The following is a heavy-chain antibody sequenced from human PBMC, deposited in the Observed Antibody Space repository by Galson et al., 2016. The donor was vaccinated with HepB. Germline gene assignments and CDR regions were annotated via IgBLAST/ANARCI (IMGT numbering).Heavy chain of an antibody. V-gene: IGHV4-39*01. CDR1: GGSITGSNYY. CDR2: TYYSGST. D-gene: IGHD3-10*01. J-gene: IGHJ4*02. Sequence: SETLSLTCTVSGGSITGSNYYWDWIRQPPGKGLEWIGSTYYSGSTHYNPSLKSRVTISVDSSRLQFYLKLSSVTAADTAVYYCAGQGRSHFDCWGQGTLVSVSS. CDR3: AGQGRSHFDC.